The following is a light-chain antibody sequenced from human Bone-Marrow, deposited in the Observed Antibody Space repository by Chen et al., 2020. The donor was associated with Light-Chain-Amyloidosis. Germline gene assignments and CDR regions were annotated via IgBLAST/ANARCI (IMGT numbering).Light chain of an antibody. Sequence: QSALTQPASVSGSPGQSITISCTGTRSDVGGDNHVSWYQQHPDKAPKLMIYEVTNRPSWVPDRFSGSKSDNTASLTISGLQTEDEVDYFCSSYTITNTLVFGSGTRVTVL. CDR1: RSDVGGDNH. CDR2: EVT. CDR3: SSYTITNTLV. J-gene: IGLJ1*01. V-gene: IGLV2-14*01.